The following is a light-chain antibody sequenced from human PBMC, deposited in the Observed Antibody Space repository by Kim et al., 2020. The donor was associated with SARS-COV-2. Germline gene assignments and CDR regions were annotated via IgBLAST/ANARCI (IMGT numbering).Light chain of an antibody. CDR3: SSYTSSNTYV. V-gene: IGLV2-14*03. Sequence: LTQPASVSGSPGQSITISCTGTSSDVGYYNYVSWYQQHPGKAPKVMIYDVSNRPSGVSNRFSGSKSGNTASLTISGLQAEDEADYYCSSYTSSNTYVFGSGTKVTVL. J-gene: IGLJ1*01. CDR1: SSDVGYYNY. CDR2: DVS.